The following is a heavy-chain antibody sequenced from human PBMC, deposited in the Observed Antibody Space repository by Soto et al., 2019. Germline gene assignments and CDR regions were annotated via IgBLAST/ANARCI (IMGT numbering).Heavy chain of an antibody. Sequence: PSETLSLTCTVSGASIDSGDFYWSWIRQLPGKGLEWIGYIYSSGNTYYNPPLKTRVTISIDTSKTQFSLKLSSVTAADTAVYYCAREQGSTSTIDYWGQGTLVTVSS. J-gene: IGHJ4*02. CDR1: GASIDSGDFY. V-gene: IGHV4-30-4*02. CDR2: IYSSGNT. D-gene: IGHD2-2*01. CDR3: AREQGSTSTIDY.